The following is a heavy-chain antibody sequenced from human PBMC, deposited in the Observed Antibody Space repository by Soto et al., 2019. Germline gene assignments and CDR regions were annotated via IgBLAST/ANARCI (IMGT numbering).Heavy chain of an antibody. D-gene: IGHD3-16*02. CDR1: GGSISSSSYY. CDR3: ARHGIPAPYYDYIWGSYRYGDAFDI. J-gene: IGHJ3*02. Sequence: SETLSLTCTVSGGSISSSSYYGGWIRQPPGKGLEWIGSIYYSGSTYYNPSLKSRVTISVDTSKNQFSLKLSSVTAADTAVYYCARHGIPAPYYDYIWGSYRYGDAFDIWGQGTMVTVSS. CDR2: IYYSGST. V-gene: IGHV4-39*01.